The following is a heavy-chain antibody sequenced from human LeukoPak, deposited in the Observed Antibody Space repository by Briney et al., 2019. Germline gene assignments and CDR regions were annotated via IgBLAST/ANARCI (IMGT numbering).Heavy chain of an antibody. V-gene: IGHV4-59*12. J-gene: IGHJ4*02. D-gene: IGHD3/OR15-3a*01. Sequence: SETLSLTCTVSGGSISSYYWSWIRQPPGKGLEWIGYIYYSGSTNYNPSLKSRVTISVDTSKNQFSLKLSSVTAADTAVYYCARGTADWGFDYWGQGTLVTVSS. CDR1: GGSISSYY. CDR2: IYYSGST. CDR3: ARGTADWGFDY.